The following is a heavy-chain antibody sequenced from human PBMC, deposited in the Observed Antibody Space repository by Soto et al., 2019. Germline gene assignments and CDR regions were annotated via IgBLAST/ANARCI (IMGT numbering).Heavy chain of an antibody. Sequence: EVQLVESGGGLVQPGGSLRLSCAASGFTFSHYWMHWVRQAPGKGLVWVSRISTDASNTIYADSVKGRFTISRDNAKNMLYLQMNSLTAHDSAIYSCVRGWIPNQHLGYPQYWGRGTQVTVSS. V-gene: IGHV3-74*01. CDR3: VRGWIPNQHLGYPQY. CDR1: GFTFSHYW. CDR2: ISTDASNT. D-gene: IGHD6-13*01. J-gene: IGHJ4*02.